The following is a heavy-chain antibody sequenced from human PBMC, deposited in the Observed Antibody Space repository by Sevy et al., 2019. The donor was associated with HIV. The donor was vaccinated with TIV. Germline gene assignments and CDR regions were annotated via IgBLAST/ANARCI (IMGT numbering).Heavy chain of an antibody. D-gene: IGHD4-17*01. CDR1: GFTFSSYG. V-gene: IGHV3-30*18. CDR3: AKASTAVPTDYYYGMDV. CDR2: ISYDGSNK. J-gene: IGHJ6*02. Sequence: GGSLRLSCVASGFTFSSYGMHWVRQAPGKGLEWVAVISYDGSNKYYADSVKGRFTISRDNSKNTLYLQMNSLRAEDTAVSYCAKASTAVPTDYYYGMDVWGQGTTVTVSS.